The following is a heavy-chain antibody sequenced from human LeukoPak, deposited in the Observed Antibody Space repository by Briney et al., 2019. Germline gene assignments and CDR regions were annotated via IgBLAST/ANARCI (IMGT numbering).Heavy chain of an antibody. Sequence: GGSLRLSCAASGFTFSSYGMHWVRQAPGKGLEWVAVISYDGSNKYYADSVKGRFTISRDNSKNTLYLQMNSLRAEDTAVYYCAKAKARYNWNDIFDYWGQGTLVTVSS. CDR3: AKAKARYNWNDIFDY. V-gene: IGHV3-30*18. CDR1: GFTFSSYG. D-gene: IGHD1-1*01. J-gene: IGHJ4*02. CDR2: ISYDGSNK.